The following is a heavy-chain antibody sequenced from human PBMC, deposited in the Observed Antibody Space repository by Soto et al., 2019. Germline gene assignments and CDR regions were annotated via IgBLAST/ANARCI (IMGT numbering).Heavy chain of an antibody. CDR2: IYHSGST. Sequence: QVQLQESGPGLVKPSGTLSLTCAVSGGSISSSNWWSWVRQPPGKGLEWIGEIYHSGSTNYNPSLKSRVTRAVDKSKNQFSLKLTAVTAADTAVYYCARDLTEATGTRESAYWGQGTLVTVSS. V-gene: IGHV4-4*02. D-gene: IGHD6-13*01. J-gene: IGHJ4*02. CDR3: ARDLTEATGTRESAY. CDR1: GGSISSSNW.